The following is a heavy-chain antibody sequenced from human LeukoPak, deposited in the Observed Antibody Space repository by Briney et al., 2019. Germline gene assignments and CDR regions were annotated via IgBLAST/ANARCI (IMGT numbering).Heavy chain of an antibody. V-gene: IGHV3-49*04. J-gene: IGHJ6*02. CDR2: IRSKAYRGTT. CDR3: ARGPVQLWIHNAMDV. D-gene: IGHD1-1*01. Sequence: GGSLRLSCTGSGFTFGDHAMSWVRQAPGKGLEWVGFIRSKAYRGTTEYAASVKGRFSISRDDSASIAYLQMNSLKTEDTAVYYCARGPVQLWIHNAMDVWGQGTTVTVSS. CDR1: GFTFGDHA.